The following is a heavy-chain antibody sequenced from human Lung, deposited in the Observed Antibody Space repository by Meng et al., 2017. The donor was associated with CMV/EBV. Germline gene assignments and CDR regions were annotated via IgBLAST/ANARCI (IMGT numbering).Heavy chain of an antibody. D-gene: IGHD3-9*01. CDR2: IYVSKNT. Sequence: SEPLSLTCTVSGVSVTYNSYYWSWIRQSPGKGLEWIGYIYVSKNTKYNPSLQSRVTMSVDTTKNQVFLKLSSVTAADTAVYYCARDRAWLGRGSFDFWGQGTVVTVSS. CDR1: GVSVTYNSYY. J-gene: IGHJ3*01. CDR3: ARDRAWLGRGSFDF. V-gene: IGHV4-61*01.